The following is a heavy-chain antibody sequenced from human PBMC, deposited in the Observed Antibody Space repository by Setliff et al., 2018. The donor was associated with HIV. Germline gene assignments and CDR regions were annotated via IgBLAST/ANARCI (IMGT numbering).Heavy chain of an antibody. CDR2: INHGGDT. CDR3: ASRRGIEFYFDI. CDR1: GQSISGYY. V-gene: IGHV4-34*01. Sequence: ETLSLTCAVCGQSISGYYWSWIRQTPGKGLEWIGEINHGGDTNYNPSLKSRVTISVGSSYNHFSLKLSSVTAADTGVYYCASRRGIEFYFDIWGQGTPVTVSS. D-gene: IGHD3-10*01. J-gene: IGHJ4*02.